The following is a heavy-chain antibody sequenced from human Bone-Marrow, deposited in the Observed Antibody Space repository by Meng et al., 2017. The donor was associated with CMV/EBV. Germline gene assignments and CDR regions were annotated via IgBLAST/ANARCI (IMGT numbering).Heavy chain of an antibody. CDR3: ARSEWGSSLYMGFDAFDI. V-gene: IGHV4-59*01. CDR1: GGSISSYY. CDR2: IYYSGST. D-gene: IGHD6-13*01. J-gene: IGHJ3*02. Sequence: SETLSLTCTVSGGSISSYYWSWIRQPPGKGLEWIGYIYYSGSTNYNPSLKSRVTISVDTSKNQFSLKLNSVTATDTAVYYCARSEWGSSLYMGFDAFDIWGQGKMVTVSS.